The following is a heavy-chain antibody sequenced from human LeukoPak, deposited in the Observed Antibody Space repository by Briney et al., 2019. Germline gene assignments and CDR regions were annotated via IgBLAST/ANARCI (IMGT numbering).Heavy chain of an antibody. CDR2: ISYDGSNK. D-gene: IGHD3-10*01. CDR1: GFTFSSYW. V-gene: IGHV3-30*03. Sequence: GGSLRLSCAASGFTFSSYWMSWVRQAPGKGLEWVAVISYDGSNKYYADSVKGRFTISRDNAKNSLYLQMNSLRVEDTAVYYCARDRVSGSGSIDYWGQGTLVTVSS. CDR3: ARDRVSGSGSIDY. J-gene: IGHJ4*02.